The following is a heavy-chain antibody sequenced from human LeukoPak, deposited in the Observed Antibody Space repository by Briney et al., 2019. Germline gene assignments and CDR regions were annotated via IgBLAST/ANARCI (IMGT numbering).Heavy chain of an antibody. V-gene: IGHV3-30-3*01. D-gene: IGHD5-12*01. J-gene: IGHJ4*02. CDR1: GFTFSSYA. Sequence: GGSLRLSCAASGFTFSSYAMHWVRQAPGKGLEWVAVISYDGSNKYYADSVKGRFTISRDNSKNTLYLQMNSLRAEDTAVYYCAKGRGSLPAHFDYWGQGTLVTVSS. CDR3: AKGRGSLPAHFDY. CDR2: ISYDGSNK.